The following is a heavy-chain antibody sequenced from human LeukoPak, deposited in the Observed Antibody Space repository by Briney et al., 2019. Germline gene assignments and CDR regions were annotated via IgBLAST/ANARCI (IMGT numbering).Heavy chain of an antibody. D-gene: IGHD6-19*01. CDR3: AAAVAGTSLFDY. V-gene: IGHV1-58*02. J-gene: IGHJ4*02. CDR1: GFTFTSSA. Sequence: ASVKVSCKASGFTFTSSAMQWVRQARGQRLEWIGWIVVGSGNTNYAQKFQGRVTITRDMSTSTAYMELSSLRSEDTAVYYCAAAVAGTSLFDYWGQGTLVTVSS. CDR2: IVVGSGNT.